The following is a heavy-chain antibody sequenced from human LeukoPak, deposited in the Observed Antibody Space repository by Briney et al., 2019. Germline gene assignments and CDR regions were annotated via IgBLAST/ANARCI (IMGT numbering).Heavy chain of an antibody. V-gene: IGHV1-8*01. CDR1: GYTFTSYD. Sequence: AASVKVSCKASGYTFTSYDINWVRQATGQVLVWMGWMNPNSGNTGYAQKFQGRVTMTRNTSISTAYMELSSLRSEDTAVYYCARGQKQNYDILTGYYLLNNWFDPWGQGTLVTVSS. CDR3: ARGQKQNYDILTGYYLLNNWFDP. J-gene: IGHJ5*02. D-gene: IGHD3-9*01. CDR2: MNPNSGNT.